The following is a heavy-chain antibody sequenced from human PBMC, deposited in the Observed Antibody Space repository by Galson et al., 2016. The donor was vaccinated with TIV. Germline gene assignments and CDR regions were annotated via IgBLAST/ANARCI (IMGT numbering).Heavy chain of an antibody. CDR3: ARNNWNDEGAFDI. Sequence: SLRLSCAASGFTFSSYWLSWVRQAPGKGLEWVANIKQDGSEKHYVDSVKGRFTISRDNAKNSLYLQMNSLRAEDTAVYYCARNNWNDEGAFDIWGQGTMVTVSS. V-gene: IGHV3-7*01. CDR1: GFTFSSYW. J-gene: IGHJ3*02. D-gene: IGHD1-1*01. CDR2: IKQDGSEK.